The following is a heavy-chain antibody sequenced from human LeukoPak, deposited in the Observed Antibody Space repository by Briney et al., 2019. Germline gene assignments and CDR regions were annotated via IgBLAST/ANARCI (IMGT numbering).Heavy chain of an antibody. V-gene: IGHV4-30-2*01. Sequence: SQTLSLTCAVSGGSISSGGYSWSWVRQPPGEGLEWVGYIYHSGTTYYNPSLQSRVTISLDRSKNQFSLKLSSMTAADTAVYYCASGNTGYDRDAFDIWGQGTMVTVSS. CDR2: IYHSGTT. J-gene: IGHJ3*02. CDR1: GGSISSGGYS. D-gene: IGHD5-12*01. CDR3: ASGNTGYDRDAFDI.